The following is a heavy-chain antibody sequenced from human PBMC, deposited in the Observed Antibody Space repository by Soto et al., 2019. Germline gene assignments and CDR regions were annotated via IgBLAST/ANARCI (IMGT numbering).Heavy chain of an antibody. V-gene: IGHV3-30-3*01. CDR1: GFTFSSYA. J-gene: IGHJ3*02. Sequence: GSLRLSCAASGFTFSSYAMHWVRQAPGKGLEWVAVISYDGSNKYYADSVKGRFTISRDNSKNTLYLQMNSLRAEDTAVYYCARSLRYSYGYSPYDAFDIWGQGTMVTVSS. CDR3: ARSLRYSYGYSPYDAFDI. CDR2: ISYDGSNK. D-gene: IGHD5-18*01.